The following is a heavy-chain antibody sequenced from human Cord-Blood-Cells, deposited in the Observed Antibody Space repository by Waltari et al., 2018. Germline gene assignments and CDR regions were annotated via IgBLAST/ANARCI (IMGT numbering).Heavy chain of an antibody. CDR1: GLTFSSHW. V-gene: IGHV3-7*01. CDR2: IKQDGSEK. J-gene: IGHJ4*02. CDR3: ARESDY. Sequence: EVQLVESGGGLVQPGGSLRLPCAAPGLTFSSHWMSWVRQAPGKGLEWVANIKQDGSEKYYVDSVKGRFTISRDNAKNSLYLQMNSLRAEDTAVYYCARESDYWGQGTLVTVSS.